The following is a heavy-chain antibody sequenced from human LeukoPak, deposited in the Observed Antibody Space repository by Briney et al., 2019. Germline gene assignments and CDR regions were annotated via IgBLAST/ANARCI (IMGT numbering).Heavy chain of an antibody. CDR3: ARRGSSLDQ. CDR1: GGSISGYY. Sequence: TPSGTLSLTCTVSGGSISGYYWSWIRQPPGKGLEWIGYINYSGSTNYNPSLKSRVTISVDTSKNQFSLKLSSVTAADTAVYYCARRGSSLDQWGQGTLVTVSS. V-gene: IGHV4-59*08. J-gene: IGHJ4*02. CDR2: INYSGST. D-gene: IGHD6-6*01.